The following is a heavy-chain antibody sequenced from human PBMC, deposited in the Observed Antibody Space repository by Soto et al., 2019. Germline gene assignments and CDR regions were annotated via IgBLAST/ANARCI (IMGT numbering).Heavy chain of an antibody. Sequence: SVKVSCKASGGTFSSYAISWVRQAPGQGLEWMGGIIPIFGTANYAQKFQGRVTITADESTSTAYMELSSLRSEDTAVYYCAIVVPAASYYYGMDVWGQGTTVTVSS. D-gene: IGHD2-2*01. CDR2: IIPIFGTA. V-gene: IGHV1-69*13. CDR1: GGTFSSYA. J-gene: IGHJ6*02. CDR3: AIVVPAASYYYGMDV.